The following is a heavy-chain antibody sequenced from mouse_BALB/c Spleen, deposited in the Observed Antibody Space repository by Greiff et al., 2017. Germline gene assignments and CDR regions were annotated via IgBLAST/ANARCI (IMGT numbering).Heavy chain of an antibody. CDR2: ISYDGSN. V-gene: IGHV3-6*02. CDR1: GYSITSGYY. Sequence: EVQRVESGPGLVKPSQSLSLTCSVTGYSITSGYYWNWIRQFPGNKLEWMGYISYDGSNNYNPSLKNRISITRDTSKNQFFLKLNSVTTEDTATYYCARGTTVYFDYWGQGTTLTVSS. CDR3: ARGTTVYFDY. D-gene: IGHD1-1*01. J-gene: IGHJ2*01.